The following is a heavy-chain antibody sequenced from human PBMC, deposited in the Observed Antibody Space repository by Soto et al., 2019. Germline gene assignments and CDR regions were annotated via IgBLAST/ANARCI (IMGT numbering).Heavy chain of an antibody. D-gene: IGHD5-18*01. J-gene: IGHJ5*02. CDR2: INHSGST. CDR1: GGSFSGYY. CDR3: ARGKVTRRGYSYGYGWFDP. V-gene: IGHV4-34*01. Sequence: SETLSLTCAVYGGSFSGYYWSWIRQPPGKGLEWIGEINHSGSTNYNPSLKSRVTISVDTSKNQFSLKLSSVTAADTAVYYCARGKVTRRGYSYGYGWFDPWGQGTLVTVSS.